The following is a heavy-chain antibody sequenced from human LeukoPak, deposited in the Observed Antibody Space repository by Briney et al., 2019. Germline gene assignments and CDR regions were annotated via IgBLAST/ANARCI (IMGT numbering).Heavy chain of an antibody. D-gene: IGHD2-15*01. CDR1: GGSISSYY. Sequence: PSETLSLTCTVSGGSISSYYWSWIRQPPGKGLEWIGYIYYSGSTNYNPSLKSRVTISVDTSKNQFSLKLSSVTAADTAVYYCAREMNCSGGSCYQTIYWYFDLWGRGTLVTVSS. CDR3: AREMNCSGGSCYQTIYWYFDL. J-gene: IGHJ2*01. V-gene: IGHV4-59*12. CDR2: IYYSGST.